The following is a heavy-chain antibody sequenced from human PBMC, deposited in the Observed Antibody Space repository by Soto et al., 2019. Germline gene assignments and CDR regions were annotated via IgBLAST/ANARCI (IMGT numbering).Heavy chain of an antibody. D-gene: IGHD3-3*01. Sequence: QVKLMQSGAEVKKPGASVKVSCKASGYTFTSYGISWVRQAPGQGLEWMGWISAYNGNTNYAQKLQGRVTMTTDTSTSTAYMELRSLRSDDTAVYYCARVIDFWSGYYTGIPFDYWGQGTLVTVSS. CDR3: ARVIDFWSGYYTGIPFDY. J-gene: IGHJ4*02. CDR2: ISAYNGNT. CDR1: GYTFTSYG. V-gene: IGHV1-18*04.